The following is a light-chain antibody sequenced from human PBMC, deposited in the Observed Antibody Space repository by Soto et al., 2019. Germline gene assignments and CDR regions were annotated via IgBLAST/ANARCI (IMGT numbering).Light chain of an antibody. J-gene: IGLJ3*02. CDR2: DNN. CDR1: SSNIGNNY. V-gene: IGLV1-51*01. CDR3: GTWDSSLSGGWV. Sequence: QSVLTQPPSVSAAPGQKVIISCSGSSSNIGNNYVSWYQQLPGTAPKLLIYDNNKRPSGIPDRFSGSTSGTSATLGITGLQTGDEADYYCGTWDSSLSGGWVFGGGTKVTAL.